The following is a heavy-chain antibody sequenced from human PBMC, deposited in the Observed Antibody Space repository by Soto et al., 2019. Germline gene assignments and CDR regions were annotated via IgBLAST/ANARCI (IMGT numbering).Heavy chain of an antibody. CDR3: ARRQRSGGYFDY. V-gene: IGHV4-39*01. J-gene: IGHJ4*02. Sequence: SETLSLTCTVSGGSISSSSYYWGWIRQPPGKGLEWIGSIYYSGSTYYNPSLKSRVTISVDTSKNQFSLKLSSVTAADTAVYYCARRQRSGGYFDYWGQGTLVTVSS. CDR1: GGSISSSSYY. D-gene: IGHD6-19*01. CDR2: IYYSGST.